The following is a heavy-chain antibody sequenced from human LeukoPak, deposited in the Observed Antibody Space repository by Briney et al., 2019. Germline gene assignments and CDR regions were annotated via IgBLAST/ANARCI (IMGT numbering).Heavy chain of an antibody. D-gene: IGHD3-9*01. Sequence: SETLSLTCTVSGGSIISADHYWSWIRQPPGKGLEWIGDIFYSGSTYNNPSLKSRLTISVDTSKNQFSLKLSSVTAADTAVYYCARGYYDVLTNYPKNFDQWGQGTLVTVSS. V-gene: IGHV4-30-4*01. CDR3: ARGYYDVLTNYPKNFDQ. J-gene: IGHJ4*02. CDR2: IFYSGST. CDR1: GGSIISADHY.